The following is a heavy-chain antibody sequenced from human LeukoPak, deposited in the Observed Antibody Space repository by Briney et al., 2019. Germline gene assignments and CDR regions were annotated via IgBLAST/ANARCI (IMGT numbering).Heavy chain of an antibody. CDR1: GGTFSSYA. CDR3: ARGPLMPRVGRFDP. J-gene: IGHJ5*02. V-gene: IGHV1-69*05. Sequence: SVKVSCKASGGTFSSYAISWVRQAPGQGLEWMGGIIPIFGTANYAQKFQGRVTITTDESTSTAYMELSSLRSEDTAVYYCARGPLMPRVGRFDPWGQGTLVTVSS. D-gene: IGHD2-2*01. CDR2: IIPIFGTA.